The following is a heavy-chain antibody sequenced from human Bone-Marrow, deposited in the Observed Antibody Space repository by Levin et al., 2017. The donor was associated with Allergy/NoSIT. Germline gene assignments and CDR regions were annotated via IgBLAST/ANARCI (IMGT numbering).Heavy chain of an antibody. CDR1: GYTFSSYG. D-gene: IGHD3-10*01. V-gene: IGHV1-18*01. CDR2: ISAYDGST. Sequence: PGGSLRLSCKVSGYTFSSYGISWVRQAPGQGLEWMGWISAYDGSTNSAQRLQGRVTMTTDTSTSTAYMELGSLRSDDTAVYYCARDSVPVFYYGSGTYNHFFDYWGQGTLVTVSS. CDR3: ARDSVPVFYYGSGTYNHFFDY. J-gene: IGHJ4*02.